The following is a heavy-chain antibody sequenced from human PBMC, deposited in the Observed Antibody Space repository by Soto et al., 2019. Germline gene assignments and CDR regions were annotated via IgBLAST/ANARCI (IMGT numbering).Heavy chain of an antibody. CDR1: EFTFSSYS. J-gene: IGHJ6*02. D-gene: IGHD2-2*02. CDR3: AKDYHYCSSPRCYTGGDYYYYGMGV. CDR2: ISRGGGST. V-gene: IGHV3-23*01. Sequence: GGSLRLSCAAAEFTFSSYSMSWVRQAPGKGLEWVASISRGGGSTYHADSVKGRVTISGDNSKNTLFLQMNGLRAEDTAVYYCAKDYHYCSSPRCYTGGDYYYYGMGVWGQGTTVTVSS.